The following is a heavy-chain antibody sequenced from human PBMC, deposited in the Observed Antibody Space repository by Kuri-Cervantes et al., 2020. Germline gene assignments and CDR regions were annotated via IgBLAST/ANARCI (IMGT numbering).Heavy chain of an antibody. D-gene: IGHD3-22*01. CDR3: ARDSGYDSFDI. CDR1: GFTVSRNY. V-gene: IGHV3-11*04. CDR2: ISGSGSTL. Sequence: GESLKISCAASGFTVSRNYMSWVRQAPGKGLEWVSYISGSGSTLYYADSVKGRFTISRDNAKKSLYLGMHSLRAEDTAVYYCARDSGYDSFDIWGQGTMVTVSS. J-gene: IGHJ3*02.